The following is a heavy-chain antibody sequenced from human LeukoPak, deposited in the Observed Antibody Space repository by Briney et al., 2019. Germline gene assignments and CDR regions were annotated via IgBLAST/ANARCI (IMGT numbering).Heavy chain of an antibody. J-gene: IGHJ4*02. D-gene: IGHD6-19*01. CDR3: ARGNIAVAGQIDY. CDR2: INSDGSST. V-gene: IGHV3-74*01. CDR1: GFTFSSYW. Sequence: GGPLRLSCAASGFTFSSYWMHWVRQAPGKGLVWVSRINSDGSSTSYADSVKGRFTISRDNAKNTLYLQMNSLRAEDTAVYYCARGNIAVAGQIDYWGQGTLVTVSS.